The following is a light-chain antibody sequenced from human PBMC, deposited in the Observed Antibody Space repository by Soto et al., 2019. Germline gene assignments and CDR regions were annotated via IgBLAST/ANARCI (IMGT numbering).Light chain of an antibody. V-gene: IGKV2-28*01. CDR2: LGS. J-gene: IGKJ5*01. CDR3: MQDLQTLIT. Sequence: DIVRTQSPLSLPVTPGEPASISCRSSQSLLHSNGYNYLDWYLQKQGQSPQLXXYLGSNRASGVPDRFSGSVSGTDFTMKISRVEAEDGGVYDCMQDLQTLITFGQGTRLEIK. CDR1: QSLLHSNGYNY.